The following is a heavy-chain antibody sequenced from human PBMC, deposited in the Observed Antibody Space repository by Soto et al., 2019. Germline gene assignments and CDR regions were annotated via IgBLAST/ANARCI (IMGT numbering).Heavy chain of an antibody. Sequence: QVQLVQSGAEVKKPGSSVKVSCKASGGTFSSYAISWVRQAPGQGLEWVGGIIPIFGTANYAQKFQGRVTITADESTSTAYMELSSLRSEDTAVYYCARDTDYGDYLTPAFDYWGQGTLVTVSS. D-gene: IGHD4-17*01. J-gene: IGHJ4*02. CDR2: IIPIFGTA. CDR3: ARDTDYGDYLTPAFDY. CDR1: GGTFSSYA. V-gene: IGHV1-69*12.